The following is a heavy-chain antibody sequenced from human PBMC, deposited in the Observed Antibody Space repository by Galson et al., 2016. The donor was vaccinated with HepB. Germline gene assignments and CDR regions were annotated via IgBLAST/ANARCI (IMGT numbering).Heavy chain of an antibody. D-gene: IGHD3-10*01. CDR3: ARESTGSYFD. J-gene: IGHJ4*02. CDR1: GFILNSDW. Sequence: SLRLSCAASGFILNSDWMNWVRQTPGKGLEWVAIIRADGSVQYYVDSVRGRFTISRDSAKNSLYLQMSGLRVEETAVYYCARESTGSYFDWGQGTLVTVSS. V-gene: IGHV3-7*01. CDR2: IRADGSVQ.